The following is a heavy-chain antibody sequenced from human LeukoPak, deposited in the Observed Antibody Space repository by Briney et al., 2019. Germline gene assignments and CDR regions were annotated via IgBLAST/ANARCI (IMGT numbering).Heavy chain of an antibody. CDR3: AKDLRGYSYGYYFDY. V-gene: IGHV3-30*02. CDR2: IRYDGSNA. D-gene: IGHD5-18*01. Sequence: GGSLRLSCPASGFTFSSYGMHWVRQAPGKGLEGVAFIRYDGSNAYYADSVKGRFTISRGNSKNTLYLQMNSLRAGDTAVYYCAKDLRGYSYGYYFDYWGQGTLVTVSS. CDR1: GFTFSSYG. J-gene: IGHJ4*02.